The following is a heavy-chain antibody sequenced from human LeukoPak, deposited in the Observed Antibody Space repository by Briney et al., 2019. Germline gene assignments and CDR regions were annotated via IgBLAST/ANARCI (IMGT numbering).Heavy chain of an antibody. J-gene: IGHJ6*02. D-gene: IGHD2-2*01. V-gene: IGHV3-21*01. CDR2: LTSSLSYI. CDR3: ARDFGRTSDWQPRLSYGMDV. CDR1: RFTFKSYH. Sequence: GGSLRLSCAASRFTFKSYHMKWVPQAPGKGLEGGTSLTSSLSYISYTVSVGGRFTISRDIAKNSLSLQMQSQGGEDTGVYHCARDFGRTSDWQPRLSYGMDVWGQGTTVTVSS.